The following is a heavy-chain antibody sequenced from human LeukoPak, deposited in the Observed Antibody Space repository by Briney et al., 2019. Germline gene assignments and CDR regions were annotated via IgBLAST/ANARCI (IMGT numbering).Heavy chain of an antibody. CDR3: ARGSHDTIRGVLDI. CDR2: IHYSGTT. CDR1: GVSISSDYW. V-gene: IGHV4-4*02. J-gene: IGHJ3*02. D-gene: IGHD3-10*01. Sequence: SETLSLTCAVSGVSISSDYWWSWVRQPPGKGLEYIGEIHYSGTTNYNPSLKSRVTISLDKSKNQFSLNLNSVTAADTAVFYCARGSHDTIRGVLDIWGQGTMVTVSS.